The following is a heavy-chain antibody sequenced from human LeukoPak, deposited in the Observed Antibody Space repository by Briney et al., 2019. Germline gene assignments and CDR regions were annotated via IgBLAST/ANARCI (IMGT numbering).Heavy chain of an antibody. J-gene: IGHJ4*02. V-gene: IGHV3-7*04. CDR1: GFTFSSYW. Sequence: GGSLRLSCAASGFTFSSYWMSWVRQAPGKGLEWAANIKQDGSEKYYVDSVKGRFTISRDNAKNSLYLQMNSLRAEDTAVYYCARLLRGFLFDYWGQGTLVTVSS. CDR2: IKQDGSEK. D-gene: IGHD3-3*01. CDR3: ARLLRGFLFDY.